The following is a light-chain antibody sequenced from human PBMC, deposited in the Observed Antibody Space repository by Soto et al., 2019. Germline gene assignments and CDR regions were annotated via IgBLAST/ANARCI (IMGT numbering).Light chain of an antibody. CDR2: EVS. Sequence: QSALTQPPSASGSPGQSVTISCTGTSSDVGDYNYVSWYQQHPGKAPKLMIYEVSKRPSGVPDRFSGSKSGNTASLTVSGLQAEEEADYYCSSYAGSNNFVFGTGTKVTVL. V-gene: IGLV2-8*01. CDR3: SSYAGSNNFV. J-gene: IGLJ1*01. CDR1: SSDVGDYNY.